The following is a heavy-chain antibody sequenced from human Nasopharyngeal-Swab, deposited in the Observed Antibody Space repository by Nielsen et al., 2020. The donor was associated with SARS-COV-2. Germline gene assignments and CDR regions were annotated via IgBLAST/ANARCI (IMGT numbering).Heavy chain of an antibody. CDR2: IYYSGST. J-gene: IGHJ4*02. D-gene: IGHD6-25*01. V-gene: IGHV4-59*13. Sequence: GSLRLSCTVSGGSISSYYWSWIRQPPGKGLEWIGYIYYSGSTNYNPSLKSRVTISVDTSKNQFSLKLSSVTAADTAVYYCASTGRPGYSSARALDYWGQGTLVTVSS. CDR3: ASTGRPGYSSARALDY. CDR1: GGSISSYY.